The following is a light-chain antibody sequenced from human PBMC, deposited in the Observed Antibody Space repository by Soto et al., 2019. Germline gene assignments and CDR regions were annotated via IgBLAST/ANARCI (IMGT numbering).Light chain of an antibody. Sequence: SYELTQPPSVSVSPGQTASITCSGDKLGDKYGCWYQQKPGQSPVLVIYQDNKRPSGIPERFSGSNSGNTATLTISGTQAMDEADYYCLAWDRVTAWVFGGGTKLTVL. CDR3: LAWDRVTAWV. J-gene: IGLJ3*02. CDR1: KLGDKY. CDR2: QDN. V-gene: IGLV3-1*01.